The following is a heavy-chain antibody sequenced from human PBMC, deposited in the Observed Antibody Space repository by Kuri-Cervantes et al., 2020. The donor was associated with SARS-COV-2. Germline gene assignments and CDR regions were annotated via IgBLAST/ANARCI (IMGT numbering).Heavy chain of an antibody. V-gene: IGHV3-21*01. D-gene: IGHD2-21*01. Sequence: GGSLRLSCAASIFTVNSDYMSWVRQAPGKGLEWVSSISSSSSYIYYADSVKGRFTISKESGENSLYLHMNSLRGDDTAVYYCARVAGEGPIYYYYMDVWGKGTTVTVSS. CDR2: ISSSSSYI. CDR3: ARVAGEGPIYYYYMDV. J-gene: IGHJ6*03. CDR1: IFTVNSDY.